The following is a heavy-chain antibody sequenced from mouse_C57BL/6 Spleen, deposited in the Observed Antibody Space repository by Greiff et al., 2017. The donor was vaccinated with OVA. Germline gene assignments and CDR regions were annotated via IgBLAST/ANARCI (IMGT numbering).Heavy chain of an antibody. V-gene: IGHV1-81*01. CDR1: GYTFTSYG. D-gene: IGHD2-4*01. CDR2: IYPRSGNT. CDR3: ARDDGLRPYYYAMDY. J-gene: IGHJ4*01. Sequence: QVQLQQSGAELARPGASVKLSCKASGYTFTSYGISWVKQRTGQGLEWIGEIYPRSGNTYYNEKFEGKATLTADKSSSTAYMELRSLTSEDSAVYFCARDDGLRPYYYAMDYWGQGTSVTVSS.